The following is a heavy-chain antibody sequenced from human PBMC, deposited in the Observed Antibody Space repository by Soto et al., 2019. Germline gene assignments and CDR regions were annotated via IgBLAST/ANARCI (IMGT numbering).Heavy chain of an antibody. CDR1: GFTFSGYG. CDR2: ISYEGSNK. D-gene: IGHD3-3*01. V-gene: IGHV3-30*18. J-gene: IGHJ6*02. Sequence: GGSLRLSCVASGFTFSGYGMHWVRQAPGKGLEWVAVISYEGSNKYYADSVKGRFTISRDNPINTMYLEMNSLRAEDTAVYYCAKDRKTIFGVVPFSGGMDVWGQGTTVTVSS. CDR3: AKDRKTIFGVVPFSGGMDV.